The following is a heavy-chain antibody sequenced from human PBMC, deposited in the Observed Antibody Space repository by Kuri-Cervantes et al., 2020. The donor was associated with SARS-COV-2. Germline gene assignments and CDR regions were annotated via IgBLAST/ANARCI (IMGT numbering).Heavy chain of an antibody. CDR2: ISGTGGSST. D-gene: IGHD7-27*01. Sequence: GESLKISCAASGFIFDTYAMSWVRQAPGKGLEWVSVISGTGGSSTFYADSVKGRFIISRDNAENTLYLEINGLRVDDTAVYYCARDLRLGKSLDYWGQGTLVTVSS. CDR3: ARDLRLGKSLDY. J-gene: IGHJ4*02. V-gene: IGHV3-23*01. CDR1: GFIFDTYA.